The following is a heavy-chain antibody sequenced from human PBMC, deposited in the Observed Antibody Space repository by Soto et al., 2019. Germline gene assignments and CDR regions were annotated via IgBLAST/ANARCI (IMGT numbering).Heavy chain of an antibody. CDR2: IGCSGGST. V-gene: IGHV3-23*01. D-gene: IGHD3-3*01. CDR3: PKGVTIFGVVLRPAGMHX. J-gene: IGHJ6*02. CDR1: GFTFSSCA. Sequence: PGGSLRLSFAASGFTFSSCAMSWVRQAPGKGLEGVAAIGCSGGSTYYADSVKGRFTISRDNSKNTLYLQMNSLRAEDPAVYYCPKGVTIFGVVLRPAGMHXWGQVTTVTVS.